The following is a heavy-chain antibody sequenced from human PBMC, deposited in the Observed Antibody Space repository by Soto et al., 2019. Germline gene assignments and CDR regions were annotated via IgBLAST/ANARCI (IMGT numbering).Heavy chain of an antibody. V-gene: IGHV1-18*01. CDR2: ISAYNGNT. D-gene: IGHD1-26*01. Sequence: QVQLVQSGAEVKKPGASVKVSCKASAYTFTSYGIGWVRQAPGQGLEWMGWISAYNGNTNYAQKLQGRVTMTTDTSASTADMQLRSLRPDDTAVYYCARDRGSYALDYWGQGTLVTVSS. J-gene: IGHJ4*02. CDR3: ARDRGSYALDY. CDR1: AYTFTSYG.